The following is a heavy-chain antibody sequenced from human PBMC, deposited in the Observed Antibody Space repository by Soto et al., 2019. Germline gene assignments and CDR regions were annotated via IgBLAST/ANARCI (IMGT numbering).Heavy chain of an antibody. CDR3: VRQGSDAFDI. J-gene: IGHJ3*02. Sequence: GGSLRLSCAASGFTFDEYGMSWVRQGPGKGLEWVSGINRNGGNTGYADSVQGRFSISRDNAKKSLYLQMNSLRVEDTALYYCVRQGSDAFDIWGQGTKVTVSS. CDR2: INRNGGNT. V-gene: IGHV3-20*04. CDR1: GFTFDEYG.